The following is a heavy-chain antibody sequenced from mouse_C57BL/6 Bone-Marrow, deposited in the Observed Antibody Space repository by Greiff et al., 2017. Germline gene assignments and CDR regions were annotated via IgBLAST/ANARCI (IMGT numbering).Heavy chain of an antibody. J-gene: IGHJ1*03. D-gene: IGHD2-5*01. CDR2: IYPGSGST. V-gene: IGHV1-55*01. CDR1: GYTFTSYW. Sequence: QVQLQQPGAELVKPGASVQMSCKASGYTFTSYWITWVKQRPGQGLEWIGDIYPGSGSTNYNEKFKSKATLTVDTSSSTAYMQLSSLTAEDSAVYYCARPYYSNYWYFDVWGTGTTVTVAS. CDR3: ARPYYSNYWYFDV.